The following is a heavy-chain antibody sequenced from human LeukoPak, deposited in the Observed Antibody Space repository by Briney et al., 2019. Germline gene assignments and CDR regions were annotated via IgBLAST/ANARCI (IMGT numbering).Heavy chain of an antibody. CDR1: GFTFSSYG. Sequence: GRSLRLSCAASGFTFSSYGMHWVRQAPGKGLEWVAVIWYDGSNKYYADSVKGRFTISRDNSKNSLYLQMSSLRAEDTAVYYRARDGSYSSGYFDYWGQGTLVTVFS. J-gene: IGHJ4*02. CDR3: ARDGSYSSGYFDY. CDR2: IWYDGSNK. V-gene: IGHV3-33*01. D-gene: IGHD6-19*01.